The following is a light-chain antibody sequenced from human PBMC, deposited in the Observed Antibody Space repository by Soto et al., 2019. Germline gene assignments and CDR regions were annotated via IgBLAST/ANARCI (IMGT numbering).Light chain of an antibody. CDR3: QQYQTWPPIT. CDR1: QSVGTA. V-gene: IGKV3-15*01. Sequence: EIVMTQSPATLSVSPGERAALSCRASQSVGTALAWYQQKPGQPPSLLIYDASTGATGIPARFSGSGSGTEFSLTISSLQSEDLAVYYCQQYQTWPPITFGQGTRLEIK. CDR2: DAS. J-gene: IGKJ5*01.